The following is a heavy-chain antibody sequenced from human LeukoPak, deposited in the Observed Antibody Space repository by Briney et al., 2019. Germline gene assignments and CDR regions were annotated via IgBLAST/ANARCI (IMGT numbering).Heavy chain of an antibody. J-gene: IGHJ4*02. V-gene: IGHV3-21*01. Sequence: GGSLRLSCAASGFTFSSYSMNWVRQAPGKGLEWVSSISSSSSYIYYADSVKGRFTISRDNAKNSLYLQMNSLRAEDTAVYYCAGGGYSSSWYEDYWGQGTLVTVSS. D-gene: IGHD6-13*01. CDR1: GFTFSSYS. CDR3: AGGGYSSSWYEDY. CDR2: ISSSSSYI.